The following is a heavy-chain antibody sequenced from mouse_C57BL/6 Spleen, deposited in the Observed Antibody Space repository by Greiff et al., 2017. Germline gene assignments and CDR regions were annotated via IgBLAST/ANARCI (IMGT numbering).Heavy chain of an antibody. J-gene: IGHJ2*01. D-gene: IGHD2-14*01. Sequence: QVQLQQSGAELVKPGASVKMSCKASGYTFTSYWITWVKQRPGQGLEWIGDIYPGSGSTNYNEKFKCKATLTVDTSSSTAYMQLSSLTSEYSAVFYCARGAEYDSSRFGYWGQGTTLTVSS. CDR1: GYTFTSYW. CDR2: IYPGSGST. CDR3: ARGAEYDSSRFGY. V-gene: IGHV1-55*01.